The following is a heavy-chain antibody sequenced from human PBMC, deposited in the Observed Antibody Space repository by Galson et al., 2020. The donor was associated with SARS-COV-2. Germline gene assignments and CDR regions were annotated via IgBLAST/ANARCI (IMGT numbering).Heavy chain of an antibody. J-gene: IGHJ6*02. Sequence: GGSLRLSCAASGFTYSSYGMHWVRQAPGNGLEWVALISYDGSNKYYADSAKGRFTISQDNSKNTLYLQMNSLRAEDTAVYYCAKEGIDCSSTSCYEGWVYYYYGMDVWGQGTTVTVSS. D-gene: IGHD2-2*01. V-gene: IGHV3-30*18. CDR1: GFTYSSYG. CDR3: AKEGIDCSSTSCYEGWVYYYYGMDV. CDR2: ISYDGSNK.